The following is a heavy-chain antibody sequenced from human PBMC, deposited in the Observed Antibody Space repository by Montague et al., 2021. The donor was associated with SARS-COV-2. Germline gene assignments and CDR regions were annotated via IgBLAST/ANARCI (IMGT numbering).Heavy chain of an antibody. D-gene: IGHD3-10*01. CDR2: INHRGSA. J-gene: IGHJ6*02. V-gene: IGHV4-34*01. Sequence: SETLSLTCAVYGGSFSGYYWGWILQPPGKGLQWIGAINHRGSANYNPSLQSRVTISVDTSKNQFSLKLSSVTAADTAVYYCARVRYYGSGTSLGMDVWGQGTTVTVSS. CDR3: ARVRYYGSGTSLGMDV. CDR1: GGSFSGYY.